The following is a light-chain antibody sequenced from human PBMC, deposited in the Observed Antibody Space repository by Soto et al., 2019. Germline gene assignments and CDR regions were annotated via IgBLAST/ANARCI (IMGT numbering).Light chain of an antibody. CDR2: GAS. CDR1: QSVTNSY. CDR3: QEYGSSPWT. V-gene: IGKV3-20*01. J-gene: IGKJ1*01. Sequence: EIVLTQSPGTLSLSPGERAALSCRASQSVTNSYLGRYQQKPGQAPRLLIYGASSRASGIPARFSGSGSGTDLTLTIRRLDPEDFAVDDCQEYGSSPWTFGQGTTVEIK.